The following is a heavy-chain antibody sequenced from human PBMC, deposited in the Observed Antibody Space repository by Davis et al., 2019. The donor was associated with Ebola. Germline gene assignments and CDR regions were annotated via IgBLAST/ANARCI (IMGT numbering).Heavy chain of an antibody. D-gene: IGHD3-10*01. CDR1: GYTFTSYA. V-gene: IGHV1-3*01. J-gene: IGHJ4*02. CDR3: ARNNMVRGVKFDY. CDR2: INAGNGNT. Sequence: VKVSCKASGYTFTSYAMHWVRQAPGHRLAWMGWINAGNGNTKYSQKFQGRVTITRDTSASTAYMELGSLRSEDTALYYCARNNMVRGVKFDYWGQGTLVTVSS.